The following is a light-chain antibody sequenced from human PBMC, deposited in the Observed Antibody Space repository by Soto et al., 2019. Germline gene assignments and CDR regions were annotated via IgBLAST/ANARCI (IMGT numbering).Light chain of an antibody. Sequence: MTHAPATLSLSPGERGTLSWRASQSVGGSLALYRQKPCQAPSLLVYGASNRATGIPASFSGSGSGTEFTLTISSLQSDDFAVYYCLQHDKWPPWTFGQGTKVDIK. CDR3: LQHDKWPPWT. CDR2: GAS. CDR1: QSVGGS. V-gene: IGKV3-15*01. J-gene: IGKJ1*01.